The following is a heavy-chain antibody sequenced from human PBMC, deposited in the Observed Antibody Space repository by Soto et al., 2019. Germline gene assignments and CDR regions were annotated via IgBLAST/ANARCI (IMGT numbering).Heavy chain of an antibody. J-gene: IGHJ6*02. CDR2: ISYDGNKK. D-gene: IGHD2-21*01. V-gene: IGHV3-30*18. Sequence: QVQLVESGGGVVQPGRSLRLSCAASGFIFSDYGMHCARQAPGKGLEWVAVISYDGNKKYYADSVKGRINISRDNSKNKLYLQVNSLKAEDTAVYYCAKDSDVMTGRRFGMDVWGQGTTVTVSS. CDR1: GFIFSDYG. CDR3: AKDSDVMTGRRFGMDV.